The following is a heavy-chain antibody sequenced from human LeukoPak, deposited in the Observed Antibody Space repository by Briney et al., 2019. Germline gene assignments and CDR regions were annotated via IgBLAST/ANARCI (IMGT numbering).Heavy chain of an antibody. J-gene: IGHJ3*02. CDR1: GGSISGYY. CDR3: ARARRGSSGFDI. D-gene: IGHD1-26*01. CDR2: IYYSGST. V-gene: IGHV4-59*01. Sequence: PSETLSLTCTVSGGSISGYYWSWIRQPPGKGLEWIGYIYYSGSTNYNPSLKSRVTISVDTSKNQFSLKLSSVTAADTAVYYCARARRGSSGFDIWGQGTMVTVSS.